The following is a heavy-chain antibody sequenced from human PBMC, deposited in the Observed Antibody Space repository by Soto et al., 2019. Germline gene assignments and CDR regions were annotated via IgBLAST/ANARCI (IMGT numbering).Heavy chain of an antibody. J-gene: IGHJ4*02. V-gene: IGHV2-5*02. Sequence: QITLNESGPTQVKPRQTLTLTCTFSGFSLTTSGVGVGWIRQSPGKAPEWLAIIYWDDDKRYSPSLKSRLTLTKETSKKQVVLTMADMDPADTATYYCAHRVLRTVFGLVTTTAIYFDVWGQGTPVAVSS. CDR2: IYWDDDK. D-gene: IGHD3-3*01. CDR1: GFSLTTSGVG. CDR3: AHRVLRTVFGLVTTTAIYFDV.